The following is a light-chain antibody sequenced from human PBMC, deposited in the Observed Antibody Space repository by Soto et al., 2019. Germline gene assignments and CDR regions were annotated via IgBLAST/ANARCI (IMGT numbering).Light chain of an antibody. CDR1: HTISSW. Sequence: DLQLTQSPSTLSASVGQRVTITCRASHTISSWLAWYQQQPGKAPKLLIYDASSLESGVPSRFSGSGSGTEVTLTISSLQPDDFSTYYCQQYNSYSPLTFGGGTKVEIK. CDR2: DAS. V-gene: IGKV1-5*01. J-gene: IGKJ4*01. CDR3: QQYNSYSPLT.